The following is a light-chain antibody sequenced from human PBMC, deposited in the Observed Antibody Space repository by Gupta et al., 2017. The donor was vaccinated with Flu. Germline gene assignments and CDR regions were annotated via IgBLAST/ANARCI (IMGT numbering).Light chain of an antibody. V-gene: IGKV2-30*01. Sequence: ITCRPCGRPVYSVGASYVSWYHQRPGPSRSRLNYKASSGDSGVPDRISGSESGTDIPLKSSRVDDEDVGVYCCMHSTRWPWTFGQGTKVEI. CDR1: GRPVYSVGASY. CDR3: MHSTRWPWT. J-gene: IGKJ1*01. CDR2: KAS.